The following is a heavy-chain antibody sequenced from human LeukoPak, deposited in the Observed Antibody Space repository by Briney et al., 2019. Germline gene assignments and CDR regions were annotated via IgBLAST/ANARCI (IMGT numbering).Heavy chain of an antibody. CDR2: INPNSGGT. Sequence: ASVTVSCKASAYTFTDYFLHWVRQAPGQGLEWMGWINPNSGGTNYAQKFQGRVTMTRDTSISTAYMELSSLRSDDTAVYYCSRVDTSTWDSFDYWGQGTLITVSS. V-gene: IGHV1-2*02. CDR3: SRVDTSTWDSFDY. CDR1: AYTFTDYF. D-gene: IGHD6-13*01. J-gene: IGHJ4*02.